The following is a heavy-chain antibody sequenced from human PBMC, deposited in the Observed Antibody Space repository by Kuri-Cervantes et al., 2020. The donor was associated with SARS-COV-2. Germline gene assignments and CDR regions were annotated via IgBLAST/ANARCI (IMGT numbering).Heavy chain of an antibody. CDR3: AKSRTGVGDSTDY. J-gene: IGHJ4*02. Sequence: GESLKISCAASGFTFSSYGMHWVRQAPGKGLEWVAVIWYDGSNKYYADSVKGRLTISRDNSKNTLYLQMDSLRAEDTAVYYCAKSRTGVGDSTDYWGPGTLVTVSS. D-gene: IGHD1-26*01. V-gene: IGHV3-33*06. CDR2: IWYDGSNK. CDR1: GFTFSSYG.